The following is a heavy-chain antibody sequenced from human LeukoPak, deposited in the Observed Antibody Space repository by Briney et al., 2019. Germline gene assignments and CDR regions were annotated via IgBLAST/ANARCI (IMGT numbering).Heavy chain of an antibody. CDR1: GFTFSSYS. V-gene: IGHV3-30*03. J-gene: IGHJ5*02. CDR2: ISYDGSNK. CDR3: AVSNWMDP. Sequence: GGSLRLSCAASGFTFSSYSMNWVRQAPGKGLEWVAVISYDGSNKYYADSVKGRFTISRDNAKNTLHLQMDSLTVEDTAVYYCAVSNWMDPWGQGTLVTVSS.